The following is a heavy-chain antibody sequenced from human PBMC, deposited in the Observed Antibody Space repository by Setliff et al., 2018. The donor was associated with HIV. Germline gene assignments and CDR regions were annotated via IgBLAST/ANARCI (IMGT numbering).Heavy chain of an antibody. D-gene: IGHD3-22*01. CDR2: IYHSGST. CDR3: ASRVYYYDSSGYLREEGFDP. CDR1: GGSASNSRYY. V-gene: IGHV4-39*01. Sequence: TLSLTCTVSGGSASNSRYYWGWIRQPPGKGLEWIGSIYHSGSTNYNPSLKSRVTISVDTSKNQFSLKLSSVTAADAAVYYCASRVYYYDSSGYLREEGFDPWGQGTLVTVSS. J-gene: IGHJ5*02.